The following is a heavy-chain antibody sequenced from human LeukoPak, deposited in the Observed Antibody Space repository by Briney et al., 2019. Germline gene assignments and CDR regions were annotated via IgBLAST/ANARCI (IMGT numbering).Heavy chain of an antibody. CDR1: GFTFSSYW. V-gene: IGHV3-7*03. J-gene: IGHJ4*02. D-gene: IGHD3-10*01. CDR2: INVYGSEK. Sequence: GGSLRLSCAASGFTFSSYWMSWVRQAPGKGLEWVGYINVYGSEKFYVDSVKGRFSISRDNAKNSLYLQMNSLRAEDTAVYYCARDYRSVRGVATDYWGQGTLDTVSS. CDR3: ARDYRSVRGVATDY.